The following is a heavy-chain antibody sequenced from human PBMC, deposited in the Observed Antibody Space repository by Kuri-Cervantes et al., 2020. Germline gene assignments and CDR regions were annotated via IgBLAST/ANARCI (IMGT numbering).Heavy chain of an antibody. CDR2: ISKSGGST. J-gene: IGHJ5*02. D-gene: IGHD1-1*01. CDR1: GFTLTSYA. Sequence: GESLKISCAASGFTLTSYAVSWVRQAPGKGLEWVSGISKSGGSTNYADSVKGRFTISRDNSKNTLYLQMNSLRAEDTAVYYCARDRGYNWNVEWFDPWGQGTLVTVSS. V-gene: IGHV3-23*01. CDR3: ARDRGYNWNVEWFDP.